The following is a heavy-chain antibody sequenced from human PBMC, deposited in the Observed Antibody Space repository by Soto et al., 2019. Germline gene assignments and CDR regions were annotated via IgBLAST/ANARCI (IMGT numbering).Heavy chain of an antibody. D-gene: IGHD5-18*01. CDR3: AKGSGYSYGYLGY. CDR1: GFTFDDYA. CDR2: ISWNSGSI. V-gene: IGHV3-9*01. J-gene: IGHJ4*02. Sequence: EVQLVESGGGLVQPGRSLRLSCAASGFTFDDYAMHWVRQAPGKGLGWVSGISWNSGSIGYADSVKGRFTISRDNAKNSLYLQMNSLRAEDTALYYCAKGSGYSYGYLGYWGQGTLVTVSS.